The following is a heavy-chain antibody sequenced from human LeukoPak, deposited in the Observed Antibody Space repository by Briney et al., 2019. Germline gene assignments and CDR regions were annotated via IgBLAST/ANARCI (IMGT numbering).Heavy chain of an antibody. J-gene: IGHJ5*02. CDR3: ARGYCGGYCEANNWFDP. CDR2: IYPGDSDT. CDR1: GYSFISYW. D-gene: IGHD2-21*02. Sequence: GESLKISCKGSGYSFISYWLGWVRQMPGKGLEWMGIIYPGDSDTRYSPSFQGQVTISADKSISTAYLQWSSLKASDTAMYYCARGYCGGYCEANNWFDPWGQGTLVTVSS. V-gene: IGHV5-51*01.